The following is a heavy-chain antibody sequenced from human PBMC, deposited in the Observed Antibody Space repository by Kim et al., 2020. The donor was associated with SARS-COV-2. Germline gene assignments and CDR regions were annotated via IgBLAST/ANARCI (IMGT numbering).Heavy chain of an antibody. CDR3: ARPQGTEQERSLGGRWFFR. CDR2: IYYSGAT. Sequence: SETLSLTCTVSGASISSSSHYWGCLRQPPGKGLEWIATIYYSGATYYNSSLKSRITISVDTSKNQFSLKMNFVTAADTDVKYCARPQGTEQERSLGGRWFFRWGRGTLVGDSS. CDR1: GASISSSSHY. D-gene: IGHD3-16*01. V-gene: IGHV4-39*01. J-gene: IGHJ5*02.